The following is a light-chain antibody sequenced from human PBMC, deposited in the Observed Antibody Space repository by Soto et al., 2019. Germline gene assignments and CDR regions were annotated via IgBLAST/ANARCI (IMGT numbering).Light chain of an antibody. J-gene: IGKJ1*01. Sequence: EVVMTQSPATLSVSPGERATLSCRASQTVNANLAWYQQKPGQAPRLLIHGASTRATGIPARFRGSGFGTEFILNISRLQFEDFAVYYCQQYNTWLWTFGQGTKVEGK. CDR3: QQYNTWLWT. CDR1: QTVNAN. CDR2: GAS. V-gene: IGKV3-15*01.